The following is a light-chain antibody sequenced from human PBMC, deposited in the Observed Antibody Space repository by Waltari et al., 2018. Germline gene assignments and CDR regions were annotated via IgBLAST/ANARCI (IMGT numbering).Light chain of an antibody. CDR1: RSVSSNN. Sequence: EIVLTQSPGTLSLSPGDRATLSCRASRSVSSNNLAWYQQKPGQAPRLLIYAASSRATGITDRFSGSGSGTDFTLTISRVEPEDFAVYYCQQYANSPRTFGQGTKVEIK. J-gene: IGKJ1*01. V-gene: IGKV3-20*01. CDR3: QQYANSPRT. CDR2: AAS.